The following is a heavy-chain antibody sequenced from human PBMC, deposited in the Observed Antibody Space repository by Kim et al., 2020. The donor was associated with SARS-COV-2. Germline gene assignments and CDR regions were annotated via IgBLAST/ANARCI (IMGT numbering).Heavy chain of an antibody. J-gene: IGHJ5*02. Sequence: YADSVNGRFTISSDNSKNTLYLQIDSLRAEDTAVYYCAKYREYTGNWFDPWGQGTLVTVSS. D-gene: IGHD6-6*01. V-gene: IGHV3-23*01. CDR3: AKYREYTGNWFDP.